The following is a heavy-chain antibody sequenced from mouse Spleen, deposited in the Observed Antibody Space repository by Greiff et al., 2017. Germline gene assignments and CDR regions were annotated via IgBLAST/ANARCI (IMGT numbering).Heavy chain of an antibody. CDR2: ISSGGGNT. Sequence: EVKLVESGGGLVKPGGSLKLSCAASGFTFSSYTMSWVRQTPAKRLEWVATISSGGGNTYYPDSVKGRFTISRDNARNTLYLQMSSLRSEDTAMYYCARQINWVHYFDYWGQGTTLTVSS. V-gene: IGHV5-9*04. J-gene: IGHJ2*01. CDR1: GFTFSSYT. CDR3: ARQINWVHYFDY. D-gene: IGHD4-1*01.